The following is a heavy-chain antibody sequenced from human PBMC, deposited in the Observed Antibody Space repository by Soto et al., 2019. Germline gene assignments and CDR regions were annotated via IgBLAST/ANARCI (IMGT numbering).Heavy chain of an antibody. V-gene: IGHV3-74*01. Sequence: GGSLRLSCAASGFTFSSYAMNWVRQAPGKGLVWVSSINSDGSSTFYADSVKGRFTISRDNAKNTLYLQMNSLRAEDTAVYYCARETDVDIVATNYFDYWGQGTLVTVSS. CDR2: INSDGSST. CDR1: GFTFSSYA. CDR3: ARETDVDIVATNYFDY. D-gene: IGHD5-12*01. J-gene: IGHJ4*02.